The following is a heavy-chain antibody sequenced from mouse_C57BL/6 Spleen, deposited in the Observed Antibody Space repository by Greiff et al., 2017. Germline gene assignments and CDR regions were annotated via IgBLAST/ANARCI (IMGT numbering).Heavy chain of an antibody. D-gene: IGHD1-1*01. Sequence: VQLQQSGAELVRPGTSVKVSCKASGYAFTNYLLEWVKQRPGQGLEWIGVINPGSGGTNYNEKFKGKATLTADKSSSTAYMQLSSLTSEDSAVYFCAREDYYGSSYEYFDVWGTGTSVTVSS. J-gene: IGHJ1*03. CDR1: GYAFTNYL. CDR2: INPGSGGT. CDR3: AREDYYGSSYEYFDV. V-gene: IGHV1-54*01.